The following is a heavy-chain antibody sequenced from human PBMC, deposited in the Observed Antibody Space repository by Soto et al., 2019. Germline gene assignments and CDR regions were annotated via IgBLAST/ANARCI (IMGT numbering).Heavy chain of an antibody. CDR1: GFTCTTAG. V-gene: IGHV3-15*07. J-gene: IGHJ4*01. Sequence: PGGSLRLSCAASGFTCTTAGINWVRQPPGKGLEWVGRIRSKSDGGTTDFAAPVKGRFAISRDDSEHTVYLQMNSLRTEDTAVYYCTTDSYYTGILVRFDYWGLGTLVTVSS. D-gene: IGHD2-8*02. CDR2: IRSKSDGGTT. CDR3: TTDSYYTGILVRFDY.